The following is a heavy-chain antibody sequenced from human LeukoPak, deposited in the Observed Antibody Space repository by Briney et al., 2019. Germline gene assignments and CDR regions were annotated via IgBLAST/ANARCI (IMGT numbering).Heavy chain of an antibody. Sequence: ASVKVSCKASGYTFTSYYMHWVRQAPGQGLEWMGIINPSGGSTSYAQKFQGRVTMTRDTSTSTVYMELSSLRSEDTAVYYCATFGTVGGTIDYWGQGTLVTVSS. J-gene: IGHJ4*02. CDR2: INPSGGST. V-gene: IGHV1-46*01. CDR1: GYTFTSYY. CDR3: ATFGTVGGTIDY. D-gene: IGHD1-26*01.